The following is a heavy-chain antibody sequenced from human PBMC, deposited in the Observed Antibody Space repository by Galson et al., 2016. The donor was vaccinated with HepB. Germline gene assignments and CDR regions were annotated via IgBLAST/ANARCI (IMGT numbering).Heavy chain of an antibody. CDR2: ISRSGTGSSI. J-gene: IGHJ5*02. Sequence: SLRLSCAASGFTLSDSYMTWIRQAPGKGLEWVSYISRSGTGSSIFYADSVKGRFTIPRDNATNSLSLQMNSLRAEDTAVYYCARGVGVYTWGQGTLVTVSS. D-gene: IGHD2-8*01. V-gene: IGHV3-11*01. CDR3: ARGVGVYT. CDR1: GFTLSDSY.